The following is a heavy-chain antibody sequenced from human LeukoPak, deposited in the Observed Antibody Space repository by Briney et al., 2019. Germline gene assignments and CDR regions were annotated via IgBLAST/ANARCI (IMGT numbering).Heavy chain of an antibody. J-gene: IGHJ4*02. V-gene: IGHV3-33*01. CDR3: ARDLDGAAAGLFDY. D-gene: IGHD6-13*01. CDR2: IWYDGSNK. Sequence: GESLRLSCAASGFTFSTYGMHWVRQAPGKGLEWVAVIWYDGSNKYYADSVKGRFTISRDNSKNTLYLQMNSLRAEDTAVYYCARDLDGAAAGLFDYWGQGTRVTVSS. CDR1: GFTFSTYG.